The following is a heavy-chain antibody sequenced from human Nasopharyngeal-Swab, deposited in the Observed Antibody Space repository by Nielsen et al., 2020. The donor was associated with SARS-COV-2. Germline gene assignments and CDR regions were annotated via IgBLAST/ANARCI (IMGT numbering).Heavy chain of an antibody. Sequence: GESLKISCAASGFTFSSYSMNWVRQAPGKGLEWVSSISSSSSYIYYADSVKGRFTISRDNAKNSLCLQMNSLRAEDTAVYYCARYPMTYYYDSSGYPDDAFDIWGQGTMVTVSS. D-gene: IGHD3-22*01. CDR3: ARYPMTYYYDSSGYPDDAFDI. J-gene: IGHJ3*02. CDR1: GFTFSSYS. CDR2: ISSSSSYI. V-gene: IGHV3-21*01.